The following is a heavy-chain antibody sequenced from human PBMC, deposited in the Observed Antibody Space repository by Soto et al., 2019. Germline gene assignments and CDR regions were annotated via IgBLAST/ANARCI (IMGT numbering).Heavy chain of an antibody. CDR1: GFTFCNYA. J-gene: IGHJ3*02. D-gene: IGHD6-19*01. Sequence: GGSLRLSCAASGFTFCNYAMSWVRQAPGKGLEWGSAISGSGGSTYYADSVKGRFTISRDNSKNTLYLQMNSLRAEDTAVYYCAKDLSSGWYGAFDIWGKGTMVTVSS. CDR3: AKDLSSGWYGAFDI. V-gene: IGHV3-23*01. CDR2: ISGSGGST.